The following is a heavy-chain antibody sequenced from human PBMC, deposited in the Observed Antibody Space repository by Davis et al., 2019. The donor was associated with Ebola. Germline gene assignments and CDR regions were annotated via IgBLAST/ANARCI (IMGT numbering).Heavy chain of an antibody. CDR1: GGSISSSSYY. V-gene: IGHV4-39*01. D-gene: IGHD2-2*01. Sequence: PSETLSLTCTVSGGSISSSSYYWGWIRQPPGKGLEWIGSIYYSGSTYYNPSLKSRVTISVDTSKNQFSLKLNSVTAADTAVYYCATLYCSSTSCYVNYWGQGTLVTVSS. J-gene: IGHJ4*02. CDR2: IYYSGST. CDR3: ATLYCSSTSCYVNY.